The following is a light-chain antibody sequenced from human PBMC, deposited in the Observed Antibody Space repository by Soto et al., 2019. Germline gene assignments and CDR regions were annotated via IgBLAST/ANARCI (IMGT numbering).Light chain of an antibody. J-gene: IGKJ4*01. CDR1: QSVSRN. Sequence: EIVLTQSPATLSLSPGERATLSCGASQSVSRNLAWYQQKPGLAPRLLIYGASSRATGIPDRFSGSGSGTDFTLTISRLEPEDFALYYCQQYGSSPLTFGGGTKVEIK. V-gene: IGKV3D-20*01. CDR2: GAS. CDR3: QQYGSSPLT.